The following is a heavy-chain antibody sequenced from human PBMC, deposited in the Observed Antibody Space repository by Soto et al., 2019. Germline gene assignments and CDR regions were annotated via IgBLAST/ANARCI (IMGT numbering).Heavy chain of an antibody. CDR2: IYHSRST. CDR1: DGSITTGGYS. Sequence: TLSLTCAVSDGSITTGGYSGCSIRQPPGKGGGWIGYIYHSRSTYYNPSLTTRLTILVDRSKIQISLKLSSVTAAATAVYYCARVNYDSSGYQLDYWGQGTLVTVSS. J-gene: IGHJ4*02. CDR3: ARVNYDSSGYQLDY. D-gene: IGHD3-22*01. V-gene: IGHV4-30-2*01.